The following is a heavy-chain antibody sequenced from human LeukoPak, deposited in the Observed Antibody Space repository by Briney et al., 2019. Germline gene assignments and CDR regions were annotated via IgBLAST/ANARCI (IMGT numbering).Heavy chain of an antibody. CDR2: ISWNSGRT. CDR3: VKDRSYSSTFGFDM. Sequence: GGSLRLSCVASGFTFDDYAMHWVRQGPGMGLEWVSGISWNSGRTDYADSVKGRFTISRDNAKNSLYLQMNTLGPEDVALYYCVKDRSYSSTFGFDMWGQETMVTVSS. V-gene: IGHV3-9*03. J-gene: IGHJ3*02. D-gene: IGHD6-13*01. CDR1: GFTFDDYA.